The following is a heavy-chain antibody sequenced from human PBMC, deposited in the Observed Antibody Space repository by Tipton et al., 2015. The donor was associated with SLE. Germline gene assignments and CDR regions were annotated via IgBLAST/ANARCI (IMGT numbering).Heavy chain of an antibody. CDR1: GFTFSDYY. V-gene: IGHV3-11*06. CDR3: ARGSNGYYYGMDV. J-gene: IGHJ6*02. D-gene: IGHD2-8*01. CDR2: ISSSSSYT. Sequence: SLRLSCAASGFTFSDYYMSWIRQAPGKGLEWVSYISSSSSYTNYADSVKGRFTISRDNAKNSLYLQMNSLRAEDTAVYYCARGSNGYYYGMDVWGQGTTVTVSS.